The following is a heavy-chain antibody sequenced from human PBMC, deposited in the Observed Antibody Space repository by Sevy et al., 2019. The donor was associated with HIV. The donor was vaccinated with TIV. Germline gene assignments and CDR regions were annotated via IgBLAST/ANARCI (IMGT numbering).Heavy chain of an antibody. J-gene: IGHJ6*02. CDR2: ISGSSNYI. V-gene: IGHV3-21*01. CDR1: GFTFSSYS. Sequence: GGSLRLSCAASGFTFSSYSMIWVRQAPRKGLEWVSSISGSSNYIYYPDSVKGRFTISRDKAKNSLYLKMNSLRAEDTAVYYCARVTAYCSGGSCYSTMGADVWGQGTTVTVSS. D-gene: IGHD2-15*01. CDR3: ARVTAYCSGGSCYSTMGADV.